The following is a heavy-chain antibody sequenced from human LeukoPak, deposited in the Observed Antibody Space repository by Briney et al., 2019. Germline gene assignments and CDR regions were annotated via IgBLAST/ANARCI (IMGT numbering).Heavy chain of an antibody. V-gene: IGHV1-46*01. Sequence: ASVKVSCKASGYTFIRYYMHWVRHAPGQGLEWMGLINPSGGSTTYAQKFQDRVTMTRDTSTNTFYMEVSSLRSEDTAVYYCARDYYDRGAYAAGFWGQGTLVIVSS. CDR3: ARDYYDRGAYAAGF. CDR1: GYTFIRYY. CDR2: INPSGGST. J-gene: IGHJ4*02. D-gene: IGHD3-22*01.